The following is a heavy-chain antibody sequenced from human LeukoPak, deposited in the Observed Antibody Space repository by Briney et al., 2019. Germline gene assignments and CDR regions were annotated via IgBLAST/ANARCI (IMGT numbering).Heavy chain of an antibody. D-gene: IGHD3-22*01. V-gene: IGHV1-8*01. Sequence: ASVKVSRKASGYTFTSYDINWVRQATGQGLEWMGWMNPNSGNTGYAQKFQGRVTMTRNTSISTAYMELSSLRSEDTAVYYCARGRYYDSSGYYYYYYGMDVWGQGTTVTVSS. CDR2: MNPNSGNT. CDR3: ARGRYYDSSGYYYYYYGMDV. J-gene: IGHJ6*02. CDR1: GYTFTSYD.